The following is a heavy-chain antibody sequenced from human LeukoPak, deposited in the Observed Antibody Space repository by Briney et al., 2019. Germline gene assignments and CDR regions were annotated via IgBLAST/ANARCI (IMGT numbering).Heavy chain of an antibody. D-gene: IGHD3-22*01. CDR1: EYTFTGYY. CDR3: ARGGITMIPPEGLFDI. J-gene: IGHJ3*02. Sequence: RASVKVSCKASEYTFTGYYMHWVRQAPGQGLEWMGWINPNSGGTNYAQKFQGRVTMTRDTSISTAYMELSRLRSDDTAVYYCARGGITMIPPEGLFDIWGQGTMVTVSS. V-gene: IGHV1-2*02. CDR2: INPNSGGT.